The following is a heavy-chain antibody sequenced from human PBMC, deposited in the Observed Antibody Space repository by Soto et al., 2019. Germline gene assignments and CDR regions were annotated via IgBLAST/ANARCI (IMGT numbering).Heavy chain of an antibody. V-gene: IGHV3-23*01. CDR1: GFTIDNYG. CDR2: ISGSGDST. J-gene: IGHJ4*02. CDR3: ARRGPGTYFDY. Sequence: GGSLRLSCAASGFTIDNYGMSWVRQVPGKGLEWVSGISGSGDSTYFADSVKGRFIISRDNSKNTLYLQMNSLRAEDTAVYYCARRGPGTYFDYWGQGTLVTVSS. D-gene: IGHD6-13*01.